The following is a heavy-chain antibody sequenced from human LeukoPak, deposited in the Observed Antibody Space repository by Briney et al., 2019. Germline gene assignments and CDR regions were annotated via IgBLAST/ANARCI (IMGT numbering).Heavy chain of an antibody. D-gene: IGHD3-10*01. V-gene: IGHV4-4*07. J-gene: IGHJ6*02. CDR1: GGSISSYY. Sequence: SETLSLTCTVSGGSISSYYWSWIRQPAGKGLEWIGRIYTSGSTNYNPSLKSRVTMSVDTSKNQFSLKLSSVTAADTAVYYCASLAMDYYGSGSYLLTSPRYVMDVWGQGTTVTVSS. CDR2: IYTSGST. CDR3: ASLAMDYYGSGSYLLTSPRYVMDV.